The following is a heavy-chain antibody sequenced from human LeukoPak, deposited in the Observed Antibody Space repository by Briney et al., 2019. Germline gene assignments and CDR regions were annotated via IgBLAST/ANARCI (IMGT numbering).Heavy chain of an antibody. D-gene: IGHD1-26*01. V-gene: IGHV4-61*08. CDR2: IYYSGST. CDR3: AGETMGSGSYPAPLDY. CDR1: GGSISSGGYY. Sequence: PSETLSLTCTVSGGSISSGGYYWSWIRQHPGKGLEWIGYIYYSGSTNYNPSLKSRVTISVDMSKNQFSLKLSSVTAADTAVYYCAGETMGSGSYPAPLDYWGQGTLVTVSS. J-gene: IGHJ4*02.